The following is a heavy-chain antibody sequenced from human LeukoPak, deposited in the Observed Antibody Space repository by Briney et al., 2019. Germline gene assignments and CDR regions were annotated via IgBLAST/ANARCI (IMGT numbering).Heavy chain of an antibody. V-gene: IGHV1-8*02. Sequence: ASVKVSCKASGYTFTSYDINWVRQATGQGLEWMGWMNPNSGNTGYAQKFQGRVTMTRNTSITTAYMELSSLRSEDTAVYYCATTYDSSGYQFDYWGQGTLVTVSS. D-gene: IGHD3-22*01. CDR1: GYTFTSYD. CDR2: MNPNSGNT. CDR3: ATTYDSSGYQFDY. J-gene: IGHJ4*02.